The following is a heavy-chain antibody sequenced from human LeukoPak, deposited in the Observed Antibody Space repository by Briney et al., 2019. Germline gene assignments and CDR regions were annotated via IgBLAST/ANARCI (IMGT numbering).Heavy chain of an antibody. J-gene: IGHJ4*02. V-gene: IGHV4-34*01. D-gene: IGHD2-2*01. CDR1: GGSISSYY. Sequence: SETLSLTCTVSGGSISSYYWSWIRQPPGKGLEWIGEINHSGSTNYNPSLKSRVTISVDTSKNQFSLKLSSVTAADTAVYYCASSSTRGAFDYWGQGTLVTVSS. CDR3: ASSSTRGAFDY. CDR2: INHSGST.